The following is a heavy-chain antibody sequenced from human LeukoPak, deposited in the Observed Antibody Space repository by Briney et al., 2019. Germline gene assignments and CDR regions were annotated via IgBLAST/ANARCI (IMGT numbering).Heavy chain of an antibody. CDR2: ISSSSSYI. D-gene: IGHD6-6*01. V-gene: IGHV3-21*01. J-gene: IGHJ4*02. Sequence: GGSLRLSCAASGFTFSSYSMNWVRQAPGKGLEWVSSISSSSSYIYYADSVKGRFTISRDNAKNSLYLQMTSLRAEDTAVYYCARSPVRSYSSSDYWGQGTLVTVSS. CDR1: GFTFSSYS. CDR3: ARSPVRSYSSSDY.